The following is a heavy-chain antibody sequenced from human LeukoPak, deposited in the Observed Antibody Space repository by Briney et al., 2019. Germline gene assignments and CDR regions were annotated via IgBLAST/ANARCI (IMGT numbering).Heavy chain of an antibody. J-gene: IGHJ4*02. CDR3: VAAAAVAYYFDY. CDR2: ISYDGSNK. D-gene: IGHD6-25*01. CDR1: GFTFSNYG. V-gene: IGHV3-30*03. Sequence: GGSLRLSCAGAGFTFSNYGMHWVRQAPGKGLEWVAVISYDGSNKYTADSVKGRFTISRDNSKNTLYLQMNSLRAEDTAVYYCVAAAAVAYYFDYWGQGTLVTVSS.